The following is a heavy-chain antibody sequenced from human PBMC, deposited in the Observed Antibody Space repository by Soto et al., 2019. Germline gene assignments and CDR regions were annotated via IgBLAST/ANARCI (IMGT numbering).Heavy chain of an antibody. CDR1: GFSFRGFE. J-gene: IGHJ6*02. V-gene: IGHV3-48*03. Sequence: DEQLVESGGGLVQPGGSLRLSCAASGFSFRGFEMNWVRQAPGKGLEWLSYITASGTVTHYADSVKGRFTISRDNAKNSLFLHMSSLRADDTAIYYCARAMIIVEYGMDIWGQWTAITVSS. CDR3: ARAMIIVEYGMDI. CDR2: ITASGTVT. D-gene: IGHD3-22*01.